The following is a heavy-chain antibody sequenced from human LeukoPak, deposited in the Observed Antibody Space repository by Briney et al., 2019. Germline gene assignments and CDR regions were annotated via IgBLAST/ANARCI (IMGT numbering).Heavy chain of an antibody. Sequence: PGGSLRLSCAASGFTFSTYFMHWVRQAPGKGLGWVAVITSDGSHTFYVESVKGRFTISRDNSKNTLYLQMNSLRAEDTAVYFCAMERQDTIVHPGAIDIWGQGTIVTVSS. D-gene: IGHD3-10*01. V-gene: IGHV3-30-3*01. CDR2: ITSDGSHT. CDR1: GFTFSTYF. CDR3: AMERQDTIVHPGAIDI. J-gene: IGHJ3*02.